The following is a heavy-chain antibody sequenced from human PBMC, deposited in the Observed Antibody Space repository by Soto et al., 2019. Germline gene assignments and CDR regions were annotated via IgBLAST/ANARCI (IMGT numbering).Heavy chain of an antibody. Sequence: QLQLQESGSGLVKPSQTLSLTCAVSGGSISSGGSSWSWIRQPPGKGLAWIGYIYHSGSTYYNPSRKGPVPIPVDRPKNPFALKLSSVTAAATAVYYCARAGAISGPAASGYWGQGTPVTVSS. CDR1: GGSISSGGSS. J-gene: IGHJ4*02. V-gene: IGHV4-30-2*01. CDR2: IYHSGST. CDR3: ARAGAISGPAASGY. D-gene: IGHD6-13*01.